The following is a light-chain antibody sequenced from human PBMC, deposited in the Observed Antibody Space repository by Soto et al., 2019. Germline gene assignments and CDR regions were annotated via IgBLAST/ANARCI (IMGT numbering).Light chain of an antibody. CDR2: SNN. J-gene: IGLJ1*01. V-gene: IGLV1-44*01. CDR3: AAWDESLNGYV. CDR1: SSNIGSKD. Sequence: QSVLTQLPSASGTPGQRVTISCSGSSSNIGSKDVNWYQQLPETAPKVLMYSNNQRPSGVPDRFSGSKSGTSASLAISGLHSEDEADYYCAAWDESLNGYVFGTGTKVNVL.